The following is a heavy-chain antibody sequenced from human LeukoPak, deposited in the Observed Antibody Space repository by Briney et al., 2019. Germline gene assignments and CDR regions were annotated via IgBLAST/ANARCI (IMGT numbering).Heavy chain of an antibody. Sequence: GGSLRLSCAASGFTFSSYWMNWARQVPGKGLEWVASINHNGNVNYYVDSVKGRFTISGDNAKNSLYLQMSNLRAEDTAVYFCARGGGLDVWGQGATVTDSS. CDR3: ARGGGLDV. CDR2: INHNGNVN. CDR1: GFTFSSYW. D-gene: IGHD3-16*01. V-gene: IGHV3-7*03. J-gene: IGHJ6*02.